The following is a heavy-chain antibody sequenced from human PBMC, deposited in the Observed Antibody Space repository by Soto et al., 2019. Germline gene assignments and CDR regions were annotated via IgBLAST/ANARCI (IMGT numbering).Heavy chain of an antibody. V-gene: IGHV3-30-3*01. D-gene: IGHD1-26*01. CDR3: AGALGVGATSDYYYGMDV. CDR1: GFTFSSYA. Sequence: PGGSLRLSCAASGFTFSSYAMHWVRQAPGKGLEWVAVISYDGSNKYYADSVKGRFTISRDNSKNTLYLQMNSLRAEDTAVYYCAGALGVGATSDYYYGMDVWGQGTTVTVSS. CDR2: ISYDGSNK. J-gene: IGHJ6*02.